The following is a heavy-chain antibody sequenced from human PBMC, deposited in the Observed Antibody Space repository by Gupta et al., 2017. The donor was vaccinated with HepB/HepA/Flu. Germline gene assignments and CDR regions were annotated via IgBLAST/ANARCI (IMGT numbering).Heavy chain of an antibody. CDR1: GFTFSSYG. D-gene: IGHD5-18*01. Sequence: QVQLVESGGGVVQPGRSLSLSCAAYGFTFSSYGMHWVRQAPGKGLEWVAVIWYDGSNKYYADSVKGRFTISRDNSKNTLYLQMNSLRAEDTAVYYCARDQGRGYSYGLYYFDYWGQGTLVTVSS. CDR2: IWYDGSNK. CDR3: ARDQGRGYSYGLYYFDY. V-gene: IGHV3-33*01. J-gene: IGHJ4*02.